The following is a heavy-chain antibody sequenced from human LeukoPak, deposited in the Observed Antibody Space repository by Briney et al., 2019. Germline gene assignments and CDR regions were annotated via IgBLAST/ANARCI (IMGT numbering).Heavy chain of an antibody. V-gene: IGHV3-11*01. J-gene: IGHJ4*02. CDR1: GFTFSDYY. D-gene: IGHD1-26*01. CDR3: ATEGGWELLSHPLDY. Sequence: PGGSLRLSCAASGFTFSDYYMSWIRQAPGKGLEWVSYISSSGSTIYYADSVKGRFTISRDNAKNSLYLQMNSLRAEDTAVYYCATEGGWELLSHPLDYWGQGTLVTVSS. CDR2: ISSSGSTI.